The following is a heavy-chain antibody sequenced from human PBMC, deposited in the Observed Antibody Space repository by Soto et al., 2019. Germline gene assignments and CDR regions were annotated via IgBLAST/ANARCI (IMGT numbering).Heavy chain of an antibody. CDR2: ISYDGSNK. CDR1: GFTFSSYA. D-gene: IGHD3-9*01. CDR3: ARDGNYDILTGYYIVPPHFEY. J-gene: IGHJ4*02. V-gene: IGHV3-30-3*01. Sequence: GGSLRLPCAVSGFTFSSYAMHWVRQAPGKGLEWVAVISYDGSNKYYADSVKGRFTISRDNSKNTLYLQMNSLRAEDTAVYYCARDGNYDILTGYYIVPPHFEYWGQGTLVTVSS.